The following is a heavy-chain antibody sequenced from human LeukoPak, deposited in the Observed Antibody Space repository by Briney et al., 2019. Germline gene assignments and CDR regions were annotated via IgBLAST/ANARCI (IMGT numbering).Heavy chain of an antibody. CDR3: ARASGGSYYDPVTHGNWFDP. D-gene: IGHD1-26*01. Sequence: SETLSLTCNVSGVSITSSDYYWGWIRQPPGKGLEWIVSIYSRGTNYYNPSLKSRVTISVDTSRNQVSLKLSSVTAADTAVYYCARASGGSYYDPVTHGNWFDPWGQGTLVTVSS. CDR1: GVSITSSDYY. V-gene: IGHV4-39*07. CDR2: IYSRGTN. J-gene: IGHJ5*02.